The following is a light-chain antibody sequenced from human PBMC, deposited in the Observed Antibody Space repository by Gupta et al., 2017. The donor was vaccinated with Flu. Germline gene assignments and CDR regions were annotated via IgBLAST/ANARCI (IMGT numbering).Light chain of an antibody. CDR2: ENN. V-gene: IGLV1-44*01. CDR3: TSWDDSLNGWV. J-gene: IGLJ3*02. CDR1: SSNIGSNP. Sequence: RTILAGSGSSSNIGSNPVNWYQQLPGTAPKLLIYENNQRPSGVPDRFSGSESGTSASLAISGLQSEDEADYYCTSWDDSLNGWVFGGGTKLTVL.